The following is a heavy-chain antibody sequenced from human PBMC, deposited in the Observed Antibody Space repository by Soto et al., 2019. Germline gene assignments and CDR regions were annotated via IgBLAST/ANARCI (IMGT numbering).Heavy chain of an antibody. CDR1: GFTFSSYS. V-gene: IGHV3-21*01. J-gene: IGHJ2*01. CDR2: ISSSGSTI. D-gene: IGHD4-17*01. Sequence: EVQLVESGGGLVKPGGSLRLSCAASGFTFSSYSMNWVRQAPGKGLEWVSSISSSGSTIYYADSVKGRFTISRDNAKNSLYLQMNSLRAEDTAVYYCARDSTTTVALYWYFDLWGRGTLVTVSS. CDR3: ARDSTTTVALYWYFDL.